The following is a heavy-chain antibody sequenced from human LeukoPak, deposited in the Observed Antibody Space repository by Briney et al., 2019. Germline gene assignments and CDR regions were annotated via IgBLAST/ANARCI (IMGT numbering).Heavy chain of an antibody. CDR3: ARVSGGVFEY. V-gene: IGHV6-1*01. Sequence: SQTLSLTCALSGDSLSSNRVTWNWIRQSPSRGLEWLGRTYYRSKWSNDYSESVKSRITISPDTSKNRFSLQLKSVTPEDTAVYYCARVSGGVFEYWGQGTLVTVSS. CDR2: TYYRSKWSN. J-gene: IGHJ4*02. D-gene: IGHD2-8*02. CDR1: GDSLSSNRVT.